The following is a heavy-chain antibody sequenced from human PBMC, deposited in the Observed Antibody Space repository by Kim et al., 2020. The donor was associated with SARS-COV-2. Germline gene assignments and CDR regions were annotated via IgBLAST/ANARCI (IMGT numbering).Heavy chain of an antibody. V-gene: IGHV3-9*01. Sequence: GGSLRLSCAASGFTFDDYAMHWVRQAPGKGLEWASGISWNSGSIGYADSVKGRFTISRENAKNSLYLQMNSLRAEDTALYYCAKDSGYYYGMDVWGQGTTVTVAS. CDR3: AKDSGYYYGMDV. CDR2: ISWNSGSI. J-gene: IGHJ6*02. CDR1: GFTFDDYA.